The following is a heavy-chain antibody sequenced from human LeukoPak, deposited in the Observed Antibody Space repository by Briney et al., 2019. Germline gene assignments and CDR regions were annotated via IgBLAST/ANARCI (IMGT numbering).Heavy chain of an antibody. CDR1: GFTFSDYS. CDR3: ATTYAGSGSYSFDY. CDR2: ITSSSSTM. V-gene: IGHV3-48*02. D-gene: IGHD3-10*01. J-gene: IGHJ4*02. Sequence: AGGSLRLSCAASGFTFSDYSMNWVRQAPGKGLEWVSYITSSSSTMYYADSVKGRFTISRDNAKNSLYLQMNSLRDEDTAVYYCATTYAGSGSYSFDYWGQGTLVTVSS.